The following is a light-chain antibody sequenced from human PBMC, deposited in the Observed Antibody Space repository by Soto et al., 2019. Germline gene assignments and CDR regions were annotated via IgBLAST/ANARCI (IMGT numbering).Light chain of an antibody. CDR3: SSYTSSSSWV. CDR1: SSDVGGYNY. Sequence: QSVLTQPASVSGSPGQSITISCTGTSSDVGGYNYVSWYQQHPGKAPKLMIYEVSNRPSGVSNRFSGSKSGDTASLTISGLQAEDEADYYCSSYTSSSSWVFGGG. V-gene: IGLV2-14*01. J-gene: IGLJ3*02. CDR2: EVS.